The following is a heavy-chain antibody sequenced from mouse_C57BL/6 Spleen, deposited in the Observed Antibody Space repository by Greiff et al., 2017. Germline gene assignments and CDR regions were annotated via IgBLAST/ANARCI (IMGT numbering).Heavy chain of an antibody. J-gene: IGHJ4*01. Sequence: EVQVVESGGGLVKPGGSLKLSCAASGFTFSDYGMHWVRQAPEKGLEWVAYISSGSSTIYYADTVKGRFTISRDNAKNTLFLQMTSLRSEDTAMYYCARARVYDGYYPYYYAMDYWGQGTSVTVSS. D-gene: IGHD2-3*01. V-gene: IGHV5-17*01. CDR1: GFTFSDYG. CDR3: ARARVYDGYYPYYYAMDY. CDR2: ISSGSSTI.